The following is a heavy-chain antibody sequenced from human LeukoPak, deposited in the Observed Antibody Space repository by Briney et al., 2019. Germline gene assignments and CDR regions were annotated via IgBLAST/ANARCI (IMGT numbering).Heavy chain of an antibody. J-gene: IGHJ3*02. D-gene: IGHD2-21*02. CDR2: INAGNGNT. V-gene: IGHV1-3*01. CDR3: AREGNVVVTATPPDAFDI. Sequence: ASVNVSCKASGYTFTGYYMHWVRQAPGQRLEWMGRINAGNGNTKYSQKFQGRVTMTRDTSTSTVYMELSSLRSEDTAVYYCAREGNVVVTATPPDAFDIWGQGAMVTVSS. CDR1: GYTFTGYY.